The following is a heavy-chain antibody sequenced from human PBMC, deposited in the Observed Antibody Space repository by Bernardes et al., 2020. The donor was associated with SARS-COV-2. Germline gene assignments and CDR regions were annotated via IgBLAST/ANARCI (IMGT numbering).Heavy chain of an antibody. CDR2: MYSDGIT. Sequence: GGSLRLSCAASGFTVNRCYMNWVRQAPGKGLEWVSIMYSDGITNYAESVKGRFTISRDNSENTVYLQMNSLRVEDTAVYYCARDPGSHYGMDVWGQGTTVTVS. CDR1: GFTVNRCY. V-gene: IGHV3-53*01. CDR3: ARDPGSHYGMDV. J-gene: IGHJ6*02.